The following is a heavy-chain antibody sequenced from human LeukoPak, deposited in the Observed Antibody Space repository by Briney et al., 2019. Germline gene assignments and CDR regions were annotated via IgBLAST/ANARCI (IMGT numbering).Heavy chain of an antibody. CDR3: TRGAIFAEYYYYMDV. D-gene: IGHD3-3*01. Sequence: GGSLRLSCTASGFTFGDYAMSWFRQAPGRGLEWVGFIRSKAYGGTTEYAASVKGRFTISRDDSKSIAYLQMNSLKTEDTAVYYCTRGAIFAEYYYYMDVWGKGTTVTVSS. V-gene: IGHV3-49*03. J-gene: IGHJ6*03. CDR2: IRSKAYGGTT. CDR1: GFTFGDYA.